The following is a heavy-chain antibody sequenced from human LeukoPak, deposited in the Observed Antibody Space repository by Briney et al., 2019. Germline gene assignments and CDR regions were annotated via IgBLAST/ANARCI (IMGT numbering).Heavy chain of an antibody. V-gene: IGHV3-23*01. Sequence: PGGSLRLSCAASGFTFSTYAMSWVRQAPGTGLEWVSAISGSGGSTYYADSVKGRFTISRDNAKNSLYLQMKSLRAEDTAVYYCARGKTSQNIVTRKTYNWFDPWGQGTLVTVSS. J-gene: IGHJ5*02. CDR2: ISGSGGST. D-gene: IGHD2/OR15-2a*01. CDR1: GFTFSTYA. CDR3: ARGKTSQNIVTRKTYNWFDP.